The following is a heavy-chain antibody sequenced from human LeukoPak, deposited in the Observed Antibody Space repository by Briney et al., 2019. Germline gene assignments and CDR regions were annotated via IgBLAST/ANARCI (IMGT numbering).Heavy chain of an antibody. V-gene: IGHV4-59*08. CDR2: IYYSGST. D-gene: IGHD6-13*01. CDR3: ARHHTILRRQYSSSWYDY. J-gene: IGHJ4*02. CDR1: GGSISSYY. Sequence: SETLCLTCTVSGGSISSYYWSWIRQPPGKGLEWIGYIYYSGSTNYNPSLKSRVTISVDTSKNQFSLKLSSVTAADTAVYYCARHHTILRRQYSSSWYDYWGQGTLVTVSS.